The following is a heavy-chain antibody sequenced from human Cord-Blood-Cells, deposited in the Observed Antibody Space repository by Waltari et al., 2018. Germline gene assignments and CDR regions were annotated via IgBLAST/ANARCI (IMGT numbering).Heavy chain of an antibody. J-gene: IGHJ2*01. CDR3: ARGRWDIVVVVAALWYFDL. CDR2: INHSGST. CDR1: GGSFSGSF. Sequence: QVQLQPWGAGLLKPPETLSLPCAVYGGSFSGSFWSRLRPPPGTGLEWIGEINHSGSTNYTPSLKSRVTISVDTSKNQFSLKLSSVTAADTAVYYCARGRWDIVVVVAALWYFDLWGRGTLVTVSS. D-gene: IGHD2-15*01. V-gene: IGHV4-34*01.